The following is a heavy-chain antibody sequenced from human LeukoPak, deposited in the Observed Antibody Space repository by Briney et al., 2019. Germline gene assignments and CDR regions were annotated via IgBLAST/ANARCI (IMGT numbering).Heavy chain of an antibody. Sequence: SETLSLTCTVSGGSVSSYYWTWIRQFPGKGLEWIGYISYSGSTNYNPSLKSRVTMSVDTSKNQFSLKLSSVTAADTAVYYCAREVSTVTTLFDYWGQGTLVTVSS. J-gene: IGHJ4*02. CDR1: GGSVSSYY. CDR2: ISYSGST. D-gene: IGHD4-17*01. V-gene: IGHV4-59*02. CDR3: AREVSTVTTLFDY.